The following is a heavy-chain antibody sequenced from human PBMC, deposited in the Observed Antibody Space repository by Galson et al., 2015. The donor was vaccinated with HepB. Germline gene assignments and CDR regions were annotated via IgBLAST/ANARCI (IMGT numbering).Heavy chain of an antibody. V-gene: IGHV3-30-3*01. CDR1: GFTFSNHP. J-gene: IGHJ6*02. CDR2: IAYDGINK. Sequence: SLRLSCAASGFTFSNHPMYWVRQAPGKGLECVAVIAYDGINKYYADSVRGRFTVSRDNFKNTLYLQMNSLRAEDTAVYYCAPKPSGMDVWGQGTTVTVSS. CDR3: APKPSGMDV.